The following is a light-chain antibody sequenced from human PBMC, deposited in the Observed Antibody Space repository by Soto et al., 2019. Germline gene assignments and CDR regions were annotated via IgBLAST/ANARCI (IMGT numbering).Light chain of an antibody. Sequence: EIVLTQSPGTLSLSPGERATLSCRASQSVSFKYLAWYQQKPGQAPRLLIYGASSRGTGIPDRFSASGSETDFKLTISRLEPEDFAVYYCQQYGTSPLTFGQGTKVEIK. J-gene: IGKJ1*01. CDR1: QSVSFKY. V-gene: IGKV3-20*01. CDR2: GAS. CDR3: QQYGTSPLT.